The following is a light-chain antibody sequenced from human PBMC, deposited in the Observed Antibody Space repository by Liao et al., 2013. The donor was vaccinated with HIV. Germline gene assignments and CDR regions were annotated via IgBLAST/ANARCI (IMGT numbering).Light chain of an antibody. CDR1: KLGNGY. CDR2: QDI. Sequence: SYELTQPPSVSVSPGQTASITCSGDKLGNGYASWYQQKPGQSPVLVIYQDIKRPSGIPERFSASNSGNTATLTISGTQAMDEADFYCQAWHNGGVFGGGTKLTVL. J-gene: IGLJ3*02. CDR3: QAWHNGGV. V-gene: IGLV3-1*01.